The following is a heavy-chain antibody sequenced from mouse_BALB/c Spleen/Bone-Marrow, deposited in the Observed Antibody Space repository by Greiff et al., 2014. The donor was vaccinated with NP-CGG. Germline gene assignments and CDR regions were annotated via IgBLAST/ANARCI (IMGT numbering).Heavy chain of an antibody. CDR3: ARITTATGAMDY. J-gene: IGHJ4*01. Sequence: VQLQQSGPGLVAPSQSLSITCTVSGFSLTNYGVHWVRQPPGKGLEWLGVIWADGSTNYNSVLMSRLSISKDNSKRQVFFKMNSLQADDTAMYYCARITTATGAMDYWGQGTSVTVSS. CDR1: GFSLTNYG. CDR2: IWADGST. V-gene: IGHV2-9*02. D-gene: IGHD1-2*01.